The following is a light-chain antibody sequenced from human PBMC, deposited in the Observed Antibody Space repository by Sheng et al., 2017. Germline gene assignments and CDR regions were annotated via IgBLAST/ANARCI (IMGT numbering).Light chain of an antibody. V-gene: IGLV1-51*01. CDR2: DND. Sequence: QAVLTQPPSVSAAPGQKVTISCSGSNSNIGNNYVSWFQHLPGTAPKLLIFDNDKRLSGIPDRFSGSKSGTSATLDITGLQTGDEADYYCATWDDTLTSVCGGGTKLTVL. CDR3: ATWDDTLTSV. CDR1: NSNIGNNY. J-gene: IGLJ3*02.